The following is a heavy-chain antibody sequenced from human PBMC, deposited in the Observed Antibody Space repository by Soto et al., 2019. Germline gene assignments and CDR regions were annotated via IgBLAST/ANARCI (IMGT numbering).Heavy chain of an antibody. V-gene: IGHV1-69*12. CDR3: VRVVAIPGYPDH. CDR1: GGTFSSYA. CDR2: IVPIVGTT. J-gene: IGHJ4*02. Sequence: QVQLVQSGAEVRQPASSVKVSCKTSGGTFSSYAISWVRQAPGQGLEWMGGIVPIVGTTTYAQKFQGRVTITADEATITAYMQLSRLRSDDTAVYYCVRVVAIPGYPDHWGQGTLVTVSS. D-gene: IGHD5-12*01.